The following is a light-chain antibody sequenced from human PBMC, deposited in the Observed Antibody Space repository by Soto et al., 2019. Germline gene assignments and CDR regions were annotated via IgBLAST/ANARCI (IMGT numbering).Light chain of an antibody. CDR2: DVS. CDR1: SSDVGGYNY. V-gene: IGLV2-11*01. J-gene: IGLJ3*02. Sequence: QSALTQPRSVSGSPGQSVTISCTGTSSDVGGYNYVSWYQQHPGKAPKLMIYDVSKRPSGVPDRFSGSKSGNTSSLTISGLQVEDEAVYYCCSYAGSYTWVFGGGTKVTVL. CDR3: CSYAGSYTWV.